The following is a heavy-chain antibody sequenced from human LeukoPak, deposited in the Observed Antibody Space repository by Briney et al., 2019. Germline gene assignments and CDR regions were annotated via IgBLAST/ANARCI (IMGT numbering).Heavy chain of an antibody. V-gene: IGHV3-7*01. D-gene: IGHD6-19*01. CDR2: IKQDGSEK. CDR3: ARYLIAVAARAGDDAFDI. CDR1: GFTFSNYW. J-gene: IGHJ3*02. Sequence: PGGSLRLSCVASGFTFSNYWLTWVRQAPGKGLECVANIKQDGSEKSYVDSVKGRFTISRDNAKNSVYLQMNSLRVEDTAVYYCARYLIAVAARAGDDAFDIWGQGTMVTVSS.